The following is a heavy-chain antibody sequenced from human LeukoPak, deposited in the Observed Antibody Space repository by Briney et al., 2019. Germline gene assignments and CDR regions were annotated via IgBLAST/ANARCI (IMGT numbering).Heavy chain of an antibody. Sequence: GGSLRLSCAASGFTFSNYWMSWVRQAPGKGPEWMGNIKEDGSEAYYVDSVKGRFTISRDNAQNSLYLHMHSLRVEDTAVYYCARDPYVSNFDYWGQGTLVTVSS. D-gene: IGHD3-10*02. CDR2: IKEDGSEA. CDR1: GFTFSNYW. V-gene: IGHV3-7*03. J-gene: IGHJ4*02. CDR3: ARDPYVSNFDY.